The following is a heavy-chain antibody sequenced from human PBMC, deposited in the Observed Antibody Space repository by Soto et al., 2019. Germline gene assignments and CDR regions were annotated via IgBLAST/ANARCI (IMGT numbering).Heavy chain of an antibody. Sequence: QVQLVESGGGVVQPGRSLRLSCAASGFTFSSYGMHWVRQAPGKGLERVAVISYDGSNKDYADSVKGRFTISRDNIKNTLYLQMNSLRAEDTAVYYCAKESVQYYYYGMDVWGQGTTVTVSS. CDR3: AKESVQYYYYGMDV. V-gene: IGHV3-30*18. CDR2: ISYDGSNK. J-gene: IGHJ6*02. CDR1: GFTFSSYG.